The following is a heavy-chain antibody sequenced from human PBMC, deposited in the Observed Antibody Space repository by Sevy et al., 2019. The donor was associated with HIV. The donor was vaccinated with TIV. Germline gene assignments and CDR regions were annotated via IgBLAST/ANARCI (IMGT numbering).Heavy chain of an antibody. J-gene: IGHJ6*03. CDR2: VYYRGTT. D-gene: IGHD3-3*01. CDR1: GGSISSYY. Sequence: SETLSLTCSVSGGSISSYYWSWIRQPPGKRLEYIAYVYYRGTTNYNPSLKSRVTISVDTSKNQISLMLNSVTAADTAIYYFARLSWSGYSPFTYNYYDFFYMDVWGKGTTVTVSS. V-gene: IGHV4-59*01. CDR3: ARLSWSGYSPFTYNYYDFFYMDV.